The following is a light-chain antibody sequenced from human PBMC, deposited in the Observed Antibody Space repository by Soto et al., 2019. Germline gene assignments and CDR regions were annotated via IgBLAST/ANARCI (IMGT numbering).Light chain of an antibody. CDR3: QYCRNYLIT. CDR2: DAS. Sequence: AVPLTQSPSSLSASIGDRVTITCRASLGSSGALAWYQQKPGKPPKLLIYDASYLESGVPSRFSGSESGTDFTLTISSLQPEDFATYYCQYCRNYLITFGGGTRVEIK. V-gene: IGKV1D-13*01. J-gene: IGKJ4*01. CDR1: LGSSGA.